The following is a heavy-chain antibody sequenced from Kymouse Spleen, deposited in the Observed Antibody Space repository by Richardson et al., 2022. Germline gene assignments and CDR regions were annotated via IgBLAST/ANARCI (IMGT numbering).Heavy chain of an antibody. V-gene: IGHV4-34*01. J-gene: IGHJ6*02. CDR3: ARGGDFWSGPHYYYYYGMDV. CDR2: INHSGST. D-gene: IGHD3-3*01. Sequence: QVQLQQWGAGLLKPSETLSLTCAVYGGSFSGYYWSWIRQPPGKGLEWIGEINHSGSTNYNPSLKSRVTISVDTSKNQFSLKLSSVTAADTAVYYCARGGDFWSGPHYYYYYGMDVWGQGTTVTVSS. CDR1: GGSFSGYY.